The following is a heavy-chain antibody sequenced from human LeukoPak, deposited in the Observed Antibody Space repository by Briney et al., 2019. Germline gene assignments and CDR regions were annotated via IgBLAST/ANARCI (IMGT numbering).Heavy chain of an antibody. CDR2: INHSGST. CDR1: AFTFSSYS. CDR3: ARGIHSSSDWFDP. D-gene: IGHD6-6*01. J-gene: IGHJ5*02. V-gene: IGHV4-34*01. Sequence: GSLRLSCAASAFTFSSYSMNWVRQAPGKGLEWIGEINHSGSTNYNPSLKSRVTISVDTSKNQFSLKLSSVTAADTAVYYCARGIHSSSDWFDPWGQGTLVTVSS.